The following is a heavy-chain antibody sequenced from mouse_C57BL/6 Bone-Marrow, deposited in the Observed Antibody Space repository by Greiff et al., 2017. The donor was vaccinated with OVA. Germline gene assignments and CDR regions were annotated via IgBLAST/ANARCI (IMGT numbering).Heavy chain of an antibody. V-gene: IGHV1-76*01. Sequence: QVQLQQSGAELVRPGASVKLSCKASGYTFTDYYINWVKQRPGQGLEWIARIYPGSGNTYYNEKFKGKATLTAEKSSSTAYMQLSSLTSEDSAVYFCARNEEGGAWFAYWGQGTLVTVSA. J-gene: IGHJ3*01. CDR1: GYTFTDYY. CDR2: IYPGSGNT. CDR3: ARNEEGGAWFAY.